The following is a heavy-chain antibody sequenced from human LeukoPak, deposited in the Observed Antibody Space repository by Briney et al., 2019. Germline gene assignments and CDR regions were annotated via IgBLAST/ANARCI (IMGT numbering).Heavy chain of an antibody. CDR3: ARRPAAGYFYDMDV. CDR2: ISNSGSTM. J-gene: IGHJ6*02. Sequence: PGGSLRLSCAASGCTFSSYEMNWVRQAPGKGLEWVSYISNSGSTMYYADSVKGRFTISRDNAKNSLNLQMNSLRAEDTAVYYCARRPAAGYFYDMDVWGQGTTVTVSS. D-gene: IGHD6-13*01. V-gene: IGHV3-48*03. CDR1: GCTFSSYE.